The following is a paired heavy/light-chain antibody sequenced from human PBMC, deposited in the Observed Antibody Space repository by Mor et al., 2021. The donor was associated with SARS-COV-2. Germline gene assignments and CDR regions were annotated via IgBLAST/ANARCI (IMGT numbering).Heavy chain of an antibody. J-gene: IGHJ4*02. CDR2: VSPGNANT. Sequence: QVQLVQSGAEVKKPGASLRLSCETSGYTFTVYYIHWMRQAPGQGLEWLGMVSPGNANTNYAQRFRDRVTMTRDTSTSTVFVELSSLRSEDTAVYYCVREKAGGWWDYWGQGTLVTVSS. V-gene: IGHV1-46*01. D-gene: IGHD2-15*01. CDR1: GYTFTVYY. CDR3: VREKAGGWWDY.
Light chain of an antibody. V-gene: IGLV7-43*01. Sequence: QTVVTQEPSLTVSPGGTVTLTCASSSGAVTTDYYPSWFQQKPGQAPVTLIYRTSNKHSWTPARFSGSLLGAKAALTLSGVQPEDEAEYYCLLFSDGLWVFGGGTKLTVL. J-gene: IGLJ3*02. CDR2: RTS. CDR3: LLFSDGLWV. CDR1: SGAVTTDYY.